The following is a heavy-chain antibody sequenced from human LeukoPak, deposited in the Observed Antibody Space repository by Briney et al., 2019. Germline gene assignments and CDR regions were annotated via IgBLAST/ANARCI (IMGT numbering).Heavy chain of an antibody. CDR2: IYDTSYT. CDR1: GGSIGSYY. CDR3: ARRYYDSSGYYDFDY. Sequence: PSETLSLTCTVSGGSIGSYYWSWIRQPPGKGLEWIGHIYDTSYTDYNPSVKGRVSISVDTSKNQFSLKLSSVTAADTAVYYCARRYYDSSGYYDFDYWGQGTLVTVSS. V-gene: IGHV4-59*01. D-gene: IGHD3-22*01. J-gene: IGHJ4*02.